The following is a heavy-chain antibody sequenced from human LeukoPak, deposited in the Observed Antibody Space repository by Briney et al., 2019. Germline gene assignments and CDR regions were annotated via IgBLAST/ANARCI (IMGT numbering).Heavy chain of an antibody. Sequence: GGSLRLSCAASGFTFTNAWMNWVRQAPGKGLEWVGRIKSKADGETIDYAAPVKGRFTFSRDDSKNMLYLQMNSLKSEDAAVYYCSTLTSRGLSDSWGQGALVTVSS. CDR1: GFTFTNAW. CDR2: IKSKADGETI. D-gene: IGHD1-20*01. V-gene: IGHV3-15*07. CDR3: STLTSRGLSDS. J-gene: IGHJ4*02.